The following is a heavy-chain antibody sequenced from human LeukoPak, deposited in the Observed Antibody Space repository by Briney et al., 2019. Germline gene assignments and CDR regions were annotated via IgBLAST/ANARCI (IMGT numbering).Heavy chain of an antibody. V-gene: IGHV1-2*02. Sequence: ASVKVSCKASGYTFTGYYMHWVRQAPGQGLEWMGWINPNSGGTNYAQKFQGRVTMTRDTSISTAYMELSRLRSDEPAVYYCARVRAVAGESSNFDYWGQGTLVTVSS. J-gene: IGHJ4*02. D-gene: IGHD6-19*01. CDR1: GYTFTGYY. CDR2: INPNSGGT. CDR3: ARVRAVAGESSNFDY.